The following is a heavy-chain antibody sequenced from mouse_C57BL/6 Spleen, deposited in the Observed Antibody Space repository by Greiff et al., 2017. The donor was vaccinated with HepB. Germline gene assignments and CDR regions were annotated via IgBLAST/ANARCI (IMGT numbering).Heavy chain of an antibody. CDR2: ISDGGSYT. CDR1: GFTFSSYA. D-gene: IGHD1-1*01. CDR3: AREGSTTVVAGSYFDY. V-gene: IGHV5-4*01. Sequence: DVMLVESGGGLVKPGGSLKLSCAASGFTFSSYAMSWVRQTPEKRLEWVATISDGGSYTYYPDNVKGRFTISRDNAKNNLYLQMSHLKSEDTAMYYCAREGSTTVVAGSYFDYWGQGTTLTVSS. J-gene: IGHJ2*01.